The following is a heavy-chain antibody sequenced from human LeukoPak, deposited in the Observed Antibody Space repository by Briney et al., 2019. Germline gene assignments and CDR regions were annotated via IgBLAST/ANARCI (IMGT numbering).Heavy chain of an antibody. D-gene: IGHD4-23*01. CDR3: ARDDYGGNPE. Sequence: PGGSLRLSCAASGFTFSSYNMNWVRQAPGKGLEWVSSISGSTSYIYYADSVKGRFTISRDNAKNSLYLQMNSLRAEDTAVYYCARDDYGGNPEWGQGTLVTVSS. J-gene: IGHJ4*02. CDR1: GFTFSSYN. V-gene: IGHV3-21*01. CDR2: ISGSTSYI.